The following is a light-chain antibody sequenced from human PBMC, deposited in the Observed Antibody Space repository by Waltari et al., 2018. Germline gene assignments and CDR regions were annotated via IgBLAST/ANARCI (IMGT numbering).Light chain of an antibody. V-gene: IGKV3-20*01. CDR1: QSVSRS. CDR2: DAS. J-gene: IGKJ1*01. CDR3: QKYVSLPAT. Sequence: SCRANQSVSRSLAWYQQKPGQAPRLLIYDASSRATGIPDRFSGGGSGTDFSLTISRLEPEDFAVYYCQKYVSLPATFGQGTKVEIK.